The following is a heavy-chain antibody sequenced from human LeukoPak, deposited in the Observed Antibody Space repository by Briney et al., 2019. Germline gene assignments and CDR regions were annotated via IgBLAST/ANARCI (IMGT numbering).Heavy chain of an antibody. CDR3: TAATLDY. D-gene: IGHD6-13*01. CDR1: GFTFSNFW. CDR2: IKQDGGQK. J-gene: IGHJ4*02. V-gene: IGHV3-7*02. Sequence: GRSLRLSCAASGFTFSNFWMTWVRQAPGKGLEWVANIKQDGGQKYYVDSVKGRFTISRDNAKNSLYLQMNSLRAEDTAVYYCTAATLDYWGQGTLVTVSS.